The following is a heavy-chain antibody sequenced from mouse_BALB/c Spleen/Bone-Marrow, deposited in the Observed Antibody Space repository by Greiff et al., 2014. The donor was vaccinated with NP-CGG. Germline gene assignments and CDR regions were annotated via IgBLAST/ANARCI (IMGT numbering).Heavy chain of an antibody. CDR3: ARRDGSTYYYAMDY. V-gene: IGHV1-80*01. CDR1: GYAFSNYW. CDR2: IYPGDGDT. D-gene: IGHD1-1*01. Sequence: QVQLQQSGAELVRPGSSVKISCKASGYAFSNYWMNWVKQRPGQGLEWIGQIYPGDGDTNYNGKFKGKATLTADKSSSTAYMQLSCLTSEDSAVYFCARRDGSTYYYAMDYGGQGTSVTVSS. J-gene: IGHJ4*01.